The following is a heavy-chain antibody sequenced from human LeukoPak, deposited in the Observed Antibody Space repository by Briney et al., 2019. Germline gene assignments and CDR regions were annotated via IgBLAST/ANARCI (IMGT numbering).Heavy chain of an antibody. V-gene: IGHV3-21*01. Sequence: GGSLRLSCAASKFTFSDHGMNWVRQAPGKGLEWVSSISSSSSYIYYADSVKGRFTISRDNAKNSLYLQMNSLRAEDTAVYYCARDLSFVVVPAAMDYWGQGTLVTVSS. CDR1: KFTFSDHG. D-gene: IGHD2-2*01. J-gene: IGHJ4*02. CDR3: ARDLSFVVVPAAMDY. CDR2: ISSSSSYI.